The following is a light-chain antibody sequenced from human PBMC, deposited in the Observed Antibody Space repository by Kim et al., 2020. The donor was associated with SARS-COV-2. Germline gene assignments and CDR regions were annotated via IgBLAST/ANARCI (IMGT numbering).Light chain of an antibody. CDR1: QSVSSSY. V-gene: IGKV3-20*01. J-gene: IGKJ4*01. Sequence: PGERAPLSCRASQSVSSSYLAWYQQKPGQAPRLLIYGASSRATGIPDRFSGSGSGTDFTLTISRLEPEDFAVYYCQQYGSSPPLTFGGGTKVEIK. CDR3: QQYGSSPPLT. CDR2: GAS.